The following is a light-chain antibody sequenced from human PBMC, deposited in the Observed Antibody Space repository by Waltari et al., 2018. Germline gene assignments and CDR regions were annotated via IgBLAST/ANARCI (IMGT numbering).Light chain of an antibody. Sequence: EIVMTQSPATLSVSLGERATLSCRASQPVSSSVAVYTQKVGQAPRLLISGASTRATGVPARFSGSGSGTEFTLTISSLQSEDFAVYYCQQYHDWPPTFGQGTKVEIK. CDR1: QPVSSS. J-gene: IGKJ1*01. CDR2: GAS. V-gene: IGKV3-15*01. CDR3: QQYHDWPPT.